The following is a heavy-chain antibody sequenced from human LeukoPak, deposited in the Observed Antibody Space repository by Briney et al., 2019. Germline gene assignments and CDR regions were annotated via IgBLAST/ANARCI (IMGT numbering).Heavy chain of an antibody. CDR1: GGSISSGGYY. J-gene: IGHJ4*02. V-gene: IGHV4-31*03. Sequence: SQTLSLTCTVSGGSISSGGYYWSWIRQHPGKGLEWIGYIYYSGSTYYNPSLKSRVTISVDTSKNQFSLKLSSVTAADTAVYYCARVERLGEFSPFDYWGQGTLVTVSS. CDR2: IYYSGST. CDR3: ARVERLGEFSPFDY. D-gene: IGHD3-16*01.